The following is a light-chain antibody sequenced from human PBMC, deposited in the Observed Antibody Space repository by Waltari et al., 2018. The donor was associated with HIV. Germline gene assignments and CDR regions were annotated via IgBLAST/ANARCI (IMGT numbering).Light chain of an antibody. V-gene: IGLV2-14*01. CDR3: SSYTRSISVA. CDR1: SDDVGGYNH. Sequence: QSALTQPASVSGSPGQSITITCIGSSDDVGGYNHVSWYQQYTGTAPKLIMCAVGRRPPGVSCRYSGYKDGNTACLTITGLQADDEADYYCSSYTRSISVAVGGGTRVTVL. J-gene: IGLJ2*01. CDR2: AVG.